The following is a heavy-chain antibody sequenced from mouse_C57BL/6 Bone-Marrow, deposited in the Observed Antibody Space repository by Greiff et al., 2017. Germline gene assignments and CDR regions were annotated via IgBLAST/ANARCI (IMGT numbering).Heavy chain of an antibody. V-gene: IGHV1-26*01. CDR2: INPNNGGT. D-gene: IGHD1-2*01. Sequence: VQLQQSGPELVKPGASVKISCKASGYTFTDYYMNWVKQSHGKSLEWIGDINPNNGGTSYNQKFKGKATLTVDKSSSTAYMELRSLTSEDSAVYYCARRVYGPWFAYWGQGTLVTVSA. CDR3: ARRVYGPWFAY. J-gene: IGHJ3*01. CDR1: GYTFTDYY.